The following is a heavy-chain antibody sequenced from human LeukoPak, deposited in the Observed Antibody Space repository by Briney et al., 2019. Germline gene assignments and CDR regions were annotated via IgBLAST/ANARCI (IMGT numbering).Heavy chain of an antibody. CDR3: ARAHYYGSGSYYIAGDWFDP. V-gene: IGHV1-8*01. CDR2: MNPNSGNT. CDR1: GYTFTSYD. Sequence: ASVKVSCKAPGYTFTSYDINWVRQATGQGLEWMGWMNPNSGNTGYAQKFQGRITMTRNTSISTAYMELSSLRSEDTAVYYCARAHYYGSGSYYIAGDWFDPWGQGTLVTVSS. J-gene: IGHJ5*02. D-gene: IGHD3-10*01.